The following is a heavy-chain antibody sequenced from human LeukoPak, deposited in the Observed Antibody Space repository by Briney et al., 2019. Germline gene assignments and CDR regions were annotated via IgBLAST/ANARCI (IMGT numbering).Heavy chain of an antibody. D-gene: IGHD3-3*01. CDR2: ISSSGSTI. J-gene: IGHJ6*02. CDR1: GFTFSSYE. CDR3: ARGSSGYYYYYGMDV. V-gene: IGHV3-48*03. Sequence: PGGSLRLSCAASGFTFSSYEMNWVRQTPGKGLEWVSYISSSGSTIYYADPVKGRFTISRDNAKNSLYLQMNSLRAEDTAVYYCARGSSGYYYYYGMDVWGQGTTVTVSS.